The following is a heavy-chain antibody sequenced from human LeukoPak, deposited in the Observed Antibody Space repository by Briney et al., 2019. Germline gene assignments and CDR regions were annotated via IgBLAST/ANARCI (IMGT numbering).Heavy chain of an antibody. CDR1: GFTFSSYD. CDR3: ARGLLWFRDSAFDI. D-gene: IGHD3-10*01. Sequence: GGSLRLSCAASGFTFSSYDMHWVRQATGKGLEWVSAIGTAGDTYYPGSVKGRFTISRENAKNSLYLQMNSLRAGDTAVYYCARGLLWFRDSAFDIWGQGTMVTVSS. CDR2: IGTAGDT. V-gene: IGHV3-13*01. J-gene: IGHJ3*02.